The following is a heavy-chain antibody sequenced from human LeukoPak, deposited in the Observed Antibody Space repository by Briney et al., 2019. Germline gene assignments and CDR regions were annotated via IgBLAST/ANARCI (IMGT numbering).Heavy chain of an antibody. CDR3: ARVGDSYGYDY. CDR1: GYTFTSYF. CDR2: INPSGGST. D-gene: IGHD5-18*01. J-gene: IGHJ4*02. Sequence: ASVKVSCKASGYTFTSYFMHWVRQAPGQGLEWMGIINPSGGSTSYAQKFQGRVTMTRDTSISTAYMELSRLRSDDTAVYYCARVGDSYGYDYWGQGTLVTVSS. V-gene: IGHV1-46*01.